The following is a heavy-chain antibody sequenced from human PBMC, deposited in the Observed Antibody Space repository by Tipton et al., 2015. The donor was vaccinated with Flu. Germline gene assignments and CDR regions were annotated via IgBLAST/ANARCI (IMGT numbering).Heavy chain of an antibody. CDR1: GFTFSMFW. CDR3: ASPARGLPRGV. J-gene: IGHJ6*04. Sequence: SLRLSCAASGFTFSMFWMSWVRQRPGKGLEWVANINEDGSGEFYVDSVKGRFTISRDNAKNSLYLQMNSLRGEDTALYYCASPARGLPRGVWGKGTTVTISS. V-gene: IGHV3-7*01. D-gene: IGHD4-11*01. CDR2: INEDGSGE.